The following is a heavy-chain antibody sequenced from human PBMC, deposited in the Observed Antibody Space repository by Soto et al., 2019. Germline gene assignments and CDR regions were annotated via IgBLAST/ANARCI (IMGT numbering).Heavy chain of an antibody. CDR2: ITPNSGGT. V-gene: IGHV1-2*02. CDR1: GYTFTDYF. D-gene: IGHD6-13*01. Sequence: QVQLVQSGAEVKKPGASVKVSCKASGYTFTDYFIHWVRQVPGQGLEWMGWITPNSGGTNYAQKFQGRVTMTRDTSITTAYMEMTRLRSDDAAVYYCARDETSAGTGFDPWGQGTLVIVSS. CDR3: ARDETSAGTGFDP. J-gene: IGHJ5*02.